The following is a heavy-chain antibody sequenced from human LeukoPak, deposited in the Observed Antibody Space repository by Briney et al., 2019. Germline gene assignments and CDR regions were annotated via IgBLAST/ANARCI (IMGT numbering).Heavy chain of an antibody. V-gene: IGHV1-69*13. D-gene: IGHD4-17*01. CDR1: GGTFSSYA. CDR2: IIPIFGTA. CDR3: ARDRNGDYVFDY. Sequence: GASVRVSCKASGGTFSSYAISWVRQAPGQWLEWMGGIIPIFGTANYAQKFHGRVTITADESTSTAYMQLSSLRSEDTAVYYCARDRNGDYVFDYWGQGTLVTVSS. J-gene: IGHJ4*02.